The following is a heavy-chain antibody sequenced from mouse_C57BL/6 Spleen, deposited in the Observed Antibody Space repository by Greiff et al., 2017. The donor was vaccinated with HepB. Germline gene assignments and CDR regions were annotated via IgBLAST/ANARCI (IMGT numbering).Heavy chain of an antibody. CDR1: GFTFSSYA. Sequence: EVQVVESGGGLVKPGGSLKLSCAASGFTFSSYAMSWVRQTPEKRLEWVATISDGGSYTYYPDNVKGRFTISRDNAKNNLYLQMSHLKSEDTAMYYCARYYDYDGWYFDVWGTGTTVTVSS. CDR3: ARYYDYDGWYFDV. CDR2: ISDGGSYT. D-gene: IGHD2-4*01. J-gene: IGHJ1*03. V-gene: IGHV5-4*01.